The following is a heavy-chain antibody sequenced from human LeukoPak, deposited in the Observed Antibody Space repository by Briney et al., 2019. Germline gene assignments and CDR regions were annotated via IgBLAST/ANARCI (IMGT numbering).Heavy chain of an antibody. CDR2: ISYDGSNK. J-gene: IGHJ4*02. Sequence: GGSLRLSCAASGFTFNNYDMHWVRQAPGKGLEWVAVISYDGSNKYYADSVKGRFTISRDNSKNTLYLQMNSLRAEDTAVYYCARSTYYYDSSGYSTFGYWGQGTLVTVSS. CDR3: ARSTYYYDSSGYSTFGY. V-gene: IGHV3-30*19. D-gene: IGHD3-22*01. CDR1: GFTFNNYD.